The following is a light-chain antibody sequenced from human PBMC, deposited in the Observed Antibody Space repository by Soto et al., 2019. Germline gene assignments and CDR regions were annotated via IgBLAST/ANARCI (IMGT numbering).Light chain of an antibody. Sequence: DIQMTQSPSTLSASVGDRVTITCRASQSISNWLAWYQQKPGKAPKLLIYKASSLESGVPSRFSGDGFGTEFTLTITSLQPDDFATYYCQQYNSFAYTFGQGTKLEIK. V-gene: IGKV1-5*03. CDR2: KAS. CDR1: QSISNW. J-gene: IGKJ2*01. CDR3: QQYNSFAYT.